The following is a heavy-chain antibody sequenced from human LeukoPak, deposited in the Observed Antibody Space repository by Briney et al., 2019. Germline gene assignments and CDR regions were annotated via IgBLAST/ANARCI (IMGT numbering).Heavy chain of an antibody. Sequence: GGSLRLSCAASGFTFSSYGMHWVRQAPGKGLEWVANIKQDGSEKYYVDSVKGRFTISRDNAKNSLYLQMNSLRAEDTAVYYCARDKIVGATYFDYWGQGTLVTVSS. CDR2: IKQDGSEK. D-gene: IGHD1-26*01. CDR3: ARDKIVGATYFDY. CDR1: GFTFSSYG. J-gene: IGHJ4*02. V-gene: IGHV3-7*01.